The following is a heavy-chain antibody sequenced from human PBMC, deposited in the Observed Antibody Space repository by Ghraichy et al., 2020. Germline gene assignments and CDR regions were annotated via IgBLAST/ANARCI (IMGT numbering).Heavy chain of an antibody. Sequence: GSLRLSCTVSGGSISSYYWSWIRQPAGKGLEWIGRIYTSGSTNYNPSLKSRVTMSVDTSKNQFSLKLSSVTAADTAVYYCARDPLYDSSGYYPGAFDIWGQGTMVTVSS. CDR2: IYTSGST. D-gene: IGHD3-22*01. J-gene: IGHJ3*02. V-gene: IGHV4-4*07. CDR3: ARDPLYDSSGYYPGAFDI. CDR1: GGSISSYY.